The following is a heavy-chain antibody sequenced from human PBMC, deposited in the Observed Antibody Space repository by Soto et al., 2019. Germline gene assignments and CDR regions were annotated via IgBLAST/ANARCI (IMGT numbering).Heavy chain of an antibody. Sequence: PSETLSLTCTVSGGSISSGDYYWSWVRQPPGKGLEWIGYIYYSGSTYYNPSLKSRVTISVDTSKNQFSLKLSSVTAADTAVYYCARRPEYCTNGVCYTGYFDYWGQGTLVTVSS. V-gene: IGHV4-30-4*01. J-gene: IGHJ4*02. CDR2: IYYSGST. CDR3: ARRPEYCTNGVCYTGYFDY. CDR1: GGSISSGDYY. D-gene: IGHD2-8*01.